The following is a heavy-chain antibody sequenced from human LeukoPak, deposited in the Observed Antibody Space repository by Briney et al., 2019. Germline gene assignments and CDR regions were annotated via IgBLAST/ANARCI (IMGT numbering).Heavy chain of an antibody. CDR1: GFTFSNYG. J-gene: IGHJ4*02. CDR3: AREGIAAAGATSATTFDY. Sequence: GGSLRLSCATSGFTFSNYGMHWVRQAPGKGLEWVAVIWYDGSHKYYADSVKGRFTISRDNSKNTLYLQMNSLRVEDTAVYFCAREGIAAAGATSATTFDYWGQGALVTVSS. V-gene: IGHV3-33*01. D-gene: IGHD6-13*01. CDR2: IWYDGSHK.